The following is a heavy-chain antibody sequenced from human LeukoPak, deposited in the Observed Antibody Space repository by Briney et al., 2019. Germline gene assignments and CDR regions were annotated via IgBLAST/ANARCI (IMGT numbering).Heavy chain of an antibody. J-gene: IGHJ6*03. CDR2: IYFSGYT. D-gene: IGHD6-25*01. V-gene: IGHV4-59*11. CDR1: GGSISSHY. CDR3: ARSERRAQKDTYYNHYYYMDV. Sequence: PSETLSLTCVVSGGSISSHYWSWIRQPPGKGLEWIGYIYFSGYTNYNPSLKSRVTLSVDTSNNQFPLRLSSVTAADTAVYFCARSERRAQKDTYYNHYYYMDVWGKGTTVTVSS.